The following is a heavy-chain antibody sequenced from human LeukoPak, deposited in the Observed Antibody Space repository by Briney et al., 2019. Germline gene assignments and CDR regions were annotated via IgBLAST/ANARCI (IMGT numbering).Heavy chain of an antibody. D-gene: IGHD1-26*01. Sequence: GRSLRLSCVASGFTFGATDMYWVRRAPGKRLEWVAVLKHDDEIHYMDSVRGRFTISRDNSKNTLLLDMDGLRPEDTATYYCTKIGPVSGTFDYWGQGTLVTVSS. CDR1: GFTFGATD. CDR2: LKHDDEI. CDR3: TKIGPVSGTFDY. V-gene: IGHV3-30*18. J-gene: IGHJ4*02.